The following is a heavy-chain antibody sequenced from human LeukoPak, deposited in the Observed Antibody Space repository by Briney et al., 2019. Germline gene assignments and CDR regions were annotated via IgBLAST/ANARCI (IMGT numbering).Heavy chain of an antibody. D-gene: IGHD3-3*01. CDR3: ARKSNYDFWSGYYIPWDYYYYMDV. CDR1: GGSISSSSYY. V-gene: IGHV4-39*07. J-gene: IGHJ6*03. CDR2: IYYSGST. Sequence: PSETLSLTCTVSGGSISSSSYYWGWIRQPPGKGLEWIGSIYYSGSTYYNPSLKSRVTISVDTSKNQFSLKLSSVTAADTAVYYCARKSNYDFWSGYYIPWDYYYYMDVWGKGATVTVSS.